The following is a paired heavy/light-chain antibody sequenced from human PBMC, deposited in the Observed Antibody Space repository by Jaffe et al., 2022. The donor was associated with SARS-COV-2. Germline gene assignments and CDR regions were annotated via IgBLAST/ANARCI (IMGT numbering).Heavy chain of an antibody. CDR3: ARFPWAAYYGMDV. Sequence: QVRLQESGPGLVKPSQTLSLTCTVSGVSISSDKFHWTWIRQPAGKGLEWIGRFSTGGSTSYNPSLRSRVIISLETSKNQFSLNVSSVTAADTAVYYCARFPWAAYYGMDVWGQGTTVTVSS. J-gene: IGHJ6*02. V-gene: IGHV4-61*02. CDR1: GVSISSDKFH. D-gene: IGHD3-16*01. CDR2: FSTGGST.
Light chain of an antibody. CDR3: SSYTSSSTLI. CDR2: DVI. Sequence: QSALTQPASVSGSPGQSITISCTGTSSDVGGQNYVSWYQQHPGKAPKVMIYDVINRPPGVSDRFSGSRSGNTASLTISGLQAEDEADYYCSSYTSSSTLIFGGGTKLTVL. V-gene: IGLV2-14*01. J-gene: IGLJ2*01. CDR1: SSDVGGQNY.